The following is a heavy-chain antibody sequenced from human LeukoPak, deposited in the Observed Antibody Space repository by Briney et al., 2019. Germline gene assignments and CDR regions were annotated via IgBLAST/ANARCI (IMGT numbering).Heavy chain of an antibody. D-gene: IGHD2-2*01. Sequence: GGSLRLSCAASGFTFIDYYMTWVRQAPGKGLEWVSYISSSGGTIYYADSVKGRVTISRDNAKNSVYLQINNLRAEDTAVYYCVRGEEAHCATTICRKFDFWGQGTQVTVSS. J-gene: IGHJ4*02. CDR2: ISSSGGTI. CDR3: VRGEEAHCATTICRKFDF. V-gene: IGHV3-11*01. CDR1: GFTFIDYY.